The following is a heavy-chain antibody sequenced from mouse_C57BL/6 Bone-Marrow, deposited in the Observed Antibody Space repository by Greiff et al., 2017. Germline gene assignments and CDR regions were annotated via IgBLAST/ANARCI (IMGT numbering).Heavy chain of an antibody. CDR2: IDPSDSYT. J-gene: IGHJ2*01. V-gene: IGHV1-69*01. CDR3: ARRGTPYYFDD. D-gene: IGHD2-14*01. Sequence: VKLQQPGAELVMPGASVKLSCKASGYTFTSYWMHWVKQRPGQGLEWIGEIDPSDSYTNYNQKFKGKSTLTVDKSSSTAYMQLSSLTSEDSAVYYCARRGTPYYFDDWGQGTTLTVSS. CDR1: GYTFTSYW.